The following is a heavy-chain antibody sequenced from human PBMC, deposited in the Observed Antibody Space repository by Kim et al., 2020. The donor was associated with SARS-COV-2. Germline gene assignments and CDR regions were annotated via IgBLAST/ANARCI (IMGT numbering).Heavy chain of an antibody. CDR2: IYYSGST. V-gene: IGHV4-59*01. Sequence: SETLSLTCTVSGGSISSYYWSWIRQPPGKGLEWIGYIYYSGSTNYNPSLKSRVTISVDTSKNQFSLKLSSVTAADTAVYYCARYRKHLGYSSKPPPNYFDYWGQGTLVTVSS. CDR1: GGSISSYY. J-gene: IGHJ4*02. D-gene: IGHD6-13*01. CDR3: ARYRKHLGYSSKPPPNYFDY.